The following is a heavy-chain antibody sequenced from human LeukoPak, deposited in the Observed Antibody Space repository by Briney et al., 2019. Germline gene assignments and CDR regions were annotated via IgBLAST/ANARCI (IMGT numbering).Heavy chain of an antibody. CDR1: VFSVSNYV. CDR3: VKVGGGSGWYWSP. J-gene: IGHJ5*02. D-gene: IGHD6-19*01. CDR2: ISDSGGDT. V-gene: IGHV3-23*01. Sequence: GSLGLSCTGSVFSVSNYVTSCVRQAPGRKLKRISGISDSGGDTDYADSVKGRFTISRDNSKNTLFLQMNILRVEDTAVYYCVKVGGGSGWYWSPWGQGSLVTVSS.